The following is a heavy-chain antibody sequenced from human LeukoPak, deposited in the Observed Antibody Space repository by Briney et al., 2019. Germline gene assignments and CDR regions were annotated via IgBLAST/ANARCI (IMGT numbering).Heavy chain of an antibody. V-gene: IGHV3-53*01. CDR3: ASITTVTSP. J-gene: IGHJ5*02. Sequence: PGRSLRLSCAASGFIFSSYWMSWVRQAPGRGLEWVSVIYSGGSTYYADSVKGRFTISRDNSKNTLYLQMNSLRAEDTAVYYCASITTVTSPWGQGTLVTVSS. CDR2: IYSGGST. CDR1: GFIFSSYW. D-gene: IGHD4-17*01.